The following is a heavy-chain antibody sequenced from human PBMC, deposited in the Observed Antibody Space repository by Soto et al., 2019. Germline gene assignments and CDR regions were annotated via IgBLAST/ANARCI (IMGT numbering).Heavy chain of an antibody. CDR3: ARDSDADADGMDV. Sequence: QVQLQESGPGLVKPSQTLSLTCTVSGGSISSGGYYWSWIRQHPGKGLEWIGYIYYSGSTYYNPSLKSRVTISVDTSKNPVYLELSSVTAADTAVYYCARDSDADADGMDVWGQGTTVTVSS. CDR1: GGSISSGGYY. V-gene: IGHV4-31*03. CDR2: IYYSGST. J-gene: IGHJ6*02.